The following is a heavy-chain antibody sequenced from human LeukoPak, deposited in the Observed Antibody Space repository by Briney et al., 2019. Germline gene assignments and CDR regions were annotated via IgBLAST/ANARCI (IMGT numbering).Heavy chain of an antibody. CDR1: GYTFTGYY. J-gene: IGHJ4*02. CDR2: INPNSGGT. V-gene: IGHV1-2*02. D-gene: IGHD6-19*01. CDR3: ASTPYSSGWVFDY. Sequence: ASVKVSCKASGYTFTGYYMHWVRQAPGQGLEWMGWINPNSGGTNYAQEFQGRVTMTRDTSISTAYMELSRLRSDDTAVYYCASTPYSSGWVFDYWGQGTLVTVSS.